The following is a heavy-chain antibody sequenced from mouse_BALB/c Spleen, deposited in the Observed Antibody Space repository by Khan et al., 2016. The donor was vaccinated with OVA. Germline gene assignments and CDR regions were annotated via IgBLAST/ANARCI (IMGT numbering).Heavy chain of an antibody. CDR1: GYTFTNYG. D-gene: IGHD2-14*01. V-gene: IGHV9-3-1*01. Sequence: QIQLVQSGPELMKPGETVKISCKASGYTFTNYGMNWVKQAPGQGLKWMGWINPYTGEPTYADDFKGRLAFSLDTSASTAYLQINILNYEDTTAYCCARVGTYWYFDVWGAGTTVTVSS. J-gene: IGHJ1*01. CDR3: ARVGTYWYFDV. CDR2: INPYTGEP.